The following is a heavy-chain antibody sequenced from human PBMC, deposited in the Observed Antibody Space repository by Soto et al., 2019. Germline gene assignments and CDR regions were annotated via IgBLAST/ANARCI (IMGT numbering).Heavy chain of an antibody. V-gene: IGHV4-34*01. D-gene: IGHD6-6*01. CDR3: ARGTPIFGSSSSGTVWFDP. CDR1: GGSFSGYY. Sequence: SETLSLTCAVYGGSFSGYYWSWIRQPPGKGLEWTGEINHSGSTNYNPSLKSRVTISVDTSKNQFSLKLSSVTAADTAVYYCARGTPIFGSSSSGTVWFDPWGQGTLVTVSS. CDR2: INHSGST. J-gene: IGHJ5*02.